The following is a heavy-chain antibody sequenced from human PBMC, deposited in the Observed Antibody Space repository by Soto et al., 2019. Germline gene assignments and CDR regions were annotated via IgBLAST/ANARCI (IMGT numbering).Heavy chain of an antibody. Sequence: QVQLVESGGGVVQPGRSLRLSCAASGFTFSSYGMHWVRQAPGKGLEWVAVIWYDGSNKYYADSVKGRFTISRDNSKNTLYRQMNSLRAADTAVYYCARDPGCSGGSRPPRFDYWGQGTLVTVSS. V-gene: IGHV3-33*01. D-gene: IGHD2-15*01. J-gene: IGHJ4*02. CDR3: ARDPGCSGGSRPPRFDY. CDR2: IWYDGSNK. CDR1: GFTFSSYG.